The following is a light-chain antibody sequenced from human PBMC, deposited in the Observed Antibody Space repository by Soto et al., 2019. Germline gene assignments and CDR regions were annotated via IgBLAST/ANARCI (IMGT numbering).Light chain of an antibody. CDR1: QNIGSY. J-gene: IGKJ4*01. CDR2: DAS. Sequence: EIVLTQSPVTLSLSPVERSILSCRASQNIGSYLAWYQQKPGQAPRLLIYDASNRATGIPARFSGFGSGTDFTLIISSLEPEDFAVYYCQKRANWPLTCGGGTKGDIK. V-gene: IGKV3-11*01. CDR3: QKRANWPLT.